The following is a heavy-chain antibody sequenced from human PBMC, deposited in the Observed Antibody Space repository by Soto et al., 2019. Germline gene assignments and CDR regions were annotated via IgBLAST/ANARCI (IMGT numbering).Heavy chain of an antibody. Sequence: LALTCTVSGGSISSYYWSWIRQPPGKGLEWIGYTYYSGSTNYNPSLKSRVTISVDTSKNQFSLKLSSVTAADTAVYYCARGGYQLLSDYYYYGMDVWGQGTTVTVSS. CDR1: GGSISSYY. CDR2: TYYSGST. CDR3: ARGGYQLLSDYYYYGMDV. J-gene: IGHJ6*01. D-gene: IGHD2-2*01. V-gene: IGHV4-59*01.